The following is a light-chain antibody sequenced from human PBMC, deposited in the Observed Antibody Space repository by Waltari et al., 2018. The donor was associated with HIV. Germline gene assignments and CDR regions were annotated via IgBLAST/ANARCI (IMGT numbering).Light chain of an antibody. CDR2: SNN. CDR1: SSNIGSNT. V-gene: IGLV1-44*01. J-gene: IGLJ2*01. Sequence: GTPGQRVTISCSGSSSNIGSNTVNWYQQLPGTAPKLLIYSNNQRPSGVPDRFSGSKSGTTASLAISGLQSEDEADYYCAAWDDSLNGVVFGGGTKLTVL. CDR3: AAWDDSLNGVV.